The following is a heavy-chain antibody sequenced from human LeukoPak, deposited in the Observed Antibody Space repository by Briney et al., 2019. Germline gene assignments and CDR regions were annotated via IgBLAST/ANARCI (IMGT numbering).Heavy chain of an antibody. Sequence: SETLSLTRTVSGGSISSYYWSWIRQPPGKGLEWIGEINHSGSTNYNPSLKSRVTISVDTSKNQFSLKLSSVTAADTAVYYCARGRITGTTLDAFDIWGQGTMVTVSS. V-gene: IGHV4-34*01. CDR3: ARGRITGTTLDAFDI. CDR2: INHSGST. J-gene: IGHJ3*02. D-gene: IGHD1-20*01. CDR1: GGSISSYY.